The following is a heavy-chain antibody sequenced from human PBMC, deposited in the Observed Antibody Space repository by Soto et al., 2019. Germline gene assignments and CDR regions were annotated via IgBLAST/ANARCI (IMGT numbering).Heavy chain of an antibody. D-gene: IGHD2-15*01. CDR2: IYWDDDK. CDR3: AHSLGYCSGGSCYKRGSLFDP. CDR1: GFSLSTSGVG. J-gene: IGHJ5*02. V-gene: IGHV2-5*02. Sequence: SGPTLVNPTQTLTLTCTFSGFSLSTSGVGVGWIRQPPGKALEWLALIYWDDDKRYSPSLKSRLTITKDTSKNQVVLTMTNMDPVDTATYYCAHSLGYCSGGSCYKRGSLFDPWGQGTLVPVSS.